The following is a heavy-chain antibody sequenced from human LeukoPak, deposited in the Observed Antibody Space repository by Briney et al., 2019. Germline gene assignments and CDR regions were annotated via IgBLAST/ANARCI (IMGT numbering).Heavy chain of an antibody. CDR2: ISAYNGNT. V-gene: IGHV1-18*01. CDR1: GYTFTSYG. Sequence: GASVKVSCKASGYTFTSYGISWVRQAPGQGLEWMGWISAYNGNTNYAQKLQGRVTMTTDTSTSTAYMELRSLRSDDTAVYYCATRADNSSGWYWYYYGMDVWGQGTTVTVSS. CDR3: ATRADNSSGWYWYYYGMDV. J-gene: IGHJ6*02. D-gene: IGHD6-19*01.